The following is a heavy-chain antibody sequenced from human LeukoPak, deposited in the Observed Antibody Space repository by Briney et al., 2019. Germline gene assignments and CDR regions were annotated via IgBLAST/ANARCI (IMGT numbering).Heavy chain of an antibody. CDR3: VRDGDVYNFDF. V-gene: IGHV3-74*01. CDR1: GFTRSLAW. J-gene: IGHJ4*02. CDR2: IKYDGSYK. D-gene: IGHD5-24*01. Sequence: GGSLRLSCATSGFTRSLAWMHWVPQAPGKGLEWVSRIKYDGSYKNYADSVKGRFTISRDNARNTLSLHMISLRAEDTAVHFCVRDGDVYNFDFWGQGVLVTVSS.